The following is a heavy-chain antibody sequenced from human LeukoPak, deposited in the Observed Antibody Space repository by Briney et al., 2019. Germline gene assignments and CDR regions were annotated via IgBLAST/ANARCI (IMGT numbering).Heavy chain of an antibody. CDR2: ISSSSSTI. J-gene: IGHJ5*02. D-gene: IGHD4/OR15-4a*01. CDR3: AREGQVFRGASEA. V-gene: IGHV3-48*03. Sequence: GGSLRLSCAASGFTFSSYEMNWVRQAPGKGLEWVSYISSSSSTIYYADSVKGRCTISRDNAKNSLYLQMNSLTVEDAAVYYCAREGQVFRGASEAWGQGTLVTVSS. CDR1: GFTFSSYE.